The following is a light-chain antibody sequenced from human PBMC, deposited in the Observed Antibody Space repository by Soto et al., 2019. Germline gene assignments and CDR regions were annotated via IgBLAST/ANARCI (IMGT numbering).Light chain of an antibody. Sequence: DIQMTQSPSTLSASVGDRVTITCRASQSISSWLAWYQQKPGKAPKLLIYKASSLKSGVPSRFSGSGSGTEFTFTISSLQPDDFATYYCQQYNSYLYTFGQGTKLEIK. CDR2: KAS. CDR3: QQYNSYLYT. CDR1: QSISSW. V-gene: IGKV1-5*03. J-gene: IGKJ2*01.